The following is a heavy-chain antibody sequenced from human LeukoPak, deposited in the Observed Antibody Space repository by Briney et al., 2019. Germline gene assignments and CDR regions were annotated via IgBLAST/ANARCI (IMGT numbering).Heavy chain of an antibody. CDR2: INPNSGGT. J-gene: IGHJ4*02. CDR3: ARDSTQRYYYDSSGYYYGVDY. D-gene: IGHD3-22*01. V-gene: IGHV1-2*06. CDR1: GYTFTGYY. Sequence: EASVKVSCKASGYTFTGYYMHWVRQAPGQGLAWMGRINPNSGGTQYAQKFQGRVTMTRDTSISTVYMELSRLRSDDTAVYYCARDSTQRYYYDSSGYYYGVDYWGQGTLVTVSS.